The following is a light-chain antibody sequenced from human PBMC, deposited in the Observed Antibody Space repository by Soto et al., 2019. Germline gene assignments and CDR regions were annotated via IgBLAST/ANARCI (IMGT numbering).Light chain of an antibody. CDR1: QSISTD. V-gene: IGKV1-39*01. CDR2: AAF. CDR3: QQSFSTPPT. Sequence: DIQMTQSPSSLSATVGDKVTISCRASQSISTDLNWYQQKPGKAPKLLIYAAFSLQSGVPSRFSRSGSGTDFTLTINNLQPEDFATYYCQQSFSTPPTFGQGTKVEVK. J-gene: IGKJ1*01.